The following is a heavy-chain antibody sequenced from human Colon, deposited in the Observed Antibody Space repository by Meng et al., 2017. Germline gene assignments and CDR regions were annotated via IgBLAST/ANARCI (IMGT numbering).Heavy chain of an antibody. J-gene: IGHJ5*02. CDR1: GYSISSDYY. CDR3: AGDGGGSSRWGNWFDP. D-gene: IGHD3-16*01. Sequence: SETLSLTCTVSGYSISSDYYWGWIRQPPGKGLEWIGSIYHSGSTYSNPSLRSRVTISVDTSKNQFPLKLSSMTAANTAVYYCAGDGGGSSRWGNWFDPWGQGTLVTVSS. CDR2: IYHSGST. V-gene: IGHV4-38-2*02.